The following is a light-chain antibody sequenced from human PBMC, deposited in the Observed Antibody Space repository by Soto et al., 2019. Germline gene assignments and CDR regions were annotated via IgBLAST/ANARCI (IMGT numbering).Light chain of an antibody. Sequence: PGERATLSCRASQSVGNFLAWYQQKPGQAPRLLIYDASNRATGIPARFSGSGSGTDFTLTISSLEPEDFAVYYCQQRDWPRTFGLGTKVEIK. CDR3: QQRDWPRT. CDR2: DAS. J-gene: IGKJ1*01. CDR1: QSVGNF. V-gene: IGKV3-11*01.